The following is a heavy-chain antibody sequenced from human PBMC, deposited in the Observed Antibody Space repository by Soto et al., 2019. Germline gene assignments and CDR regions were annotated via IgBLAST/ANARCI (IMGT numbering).Heavy chain of an antibody. D-gene: IGHD3-3*01. CDR2: INPNSGGT. Sequence: ASVKVSCKASGYTFTGYYMHWVRQAPGQGLEWMGWINPNSGGTNYAQKFQGWVTMTRDTSISTAYMELSRLRSDDTAVYYCARGVWSGLSSGNWFDPWGQGTLVTVSS. J-gene: IGHJ5*02. CDR3: ARGVWSGLSSGNWFDP. V-gene: IGHV1-2*04. CDR1: GYTFTGYY.